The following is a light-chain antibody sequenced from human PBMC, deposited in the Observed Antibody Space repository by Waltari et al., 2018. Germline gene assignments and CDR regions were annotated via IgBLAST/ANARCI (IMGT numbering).Light chain of an antibody. J-gene: IGKJ4*01. CDR1: QSVASY. CDR3: QQRNLWPIT. V-gene: IGKV3-11*01. Sequence: EIVLTQSPATLSLSPVERATLSCRASQSVASYLAWYQQKPGQPPRLLINDVSNRATGIPARFSGSGSGTDFTITISSLEPEDFAVYYCQQRNLWPITFGGGTKVEIK. CDR2: DVS.